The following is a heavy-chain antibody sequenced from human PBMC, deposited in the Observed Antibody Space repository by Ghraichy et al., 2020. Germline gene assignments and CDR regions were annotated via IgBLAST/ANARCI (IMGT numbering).Heavy chain of an antibody. Sequence: GGSLRLSCAASGFTFSSYDMHWVRQATGKGLEWVSAIGTAGDTYYPGSVKGRFTISRENAKNSLYLQMNSLRAGDTAVYYCARGSFPGGFDYWGQGTLVTVSS. J-gene: IGHJ4*02. CDR1: GFTFSSYD. D-gene: IGHD3-10*01. CDR2: IGTAGDT. CDR3: ARGSFPGGFDY. V-gene: IGHV3-13*04.